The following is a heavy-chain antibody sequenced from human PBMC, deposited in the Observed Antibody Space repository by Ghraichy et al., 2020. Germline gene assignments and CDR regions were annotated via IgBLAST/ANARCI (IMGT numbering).Heavy chain of an antibody. V-gene: IGHV4-39*01. CDR1: GGSISSSSYY. Sequence: SETLSLTCTVSGGSISSSSYYWGWIRQPPGKGLEWIGSIYYSRSTYYNPSLKSRVTISVDTSKNQFSLKLSSVTAADTAVYYCASNTPFFYDFWSGLWYFDLWGRGTLVTVSS. D-gene: IGHD3-3*01. CDR3: ASNTPFFYDFWSGLWYFDL. CDR2: IYYSRST. J-gene: IGHJ2*01.